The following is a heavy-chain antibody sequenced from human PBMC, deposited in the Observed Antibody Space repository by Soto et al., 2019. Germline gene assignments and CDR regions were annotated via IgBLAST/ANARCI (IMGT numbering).Heavy chain of an antibody. CDR2: IIPIFGIT. D-gene: IGHD1-20*01. CDR1: GGTFSGYA. J-gene: IGHJ1*01. CDR3: ARDPRSITGTTSSEDFQF. V-gene: IGHV1-69*01. Sequence: QAHLMQSGAEVKKPGSSVKVSCKASGGTFSGYAISWVRQRPGRGLEWMGGIIPIFGITTYAEKSQGRITLAADESTGTAFMDLRSLISEDTAVYYCARDPRSITGTTSSEDFQFWGPGT.